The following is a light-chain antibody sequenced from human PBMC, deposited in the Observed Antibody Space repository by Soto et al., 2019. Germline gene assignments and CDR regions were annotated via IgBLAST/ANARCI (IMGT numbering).Light chain of an antibody. CDR2: KVS. V-gene: IGKV2-30*01. CDR3: MQGTHWPLT. CDR1: QSLVYSDGYTY. J-gene: IGKJ4*01. Sequence: DVVMTQSPLSLPVTLGQPASISCRSSQSLVYSDGYTYLNWFHQRPGQSPRRLIYKVSNRDSGVPDRFSGSGSGTDFTLIISRVEAEDVGVYYCMQGTHWPLTFGGGTKVEIK.